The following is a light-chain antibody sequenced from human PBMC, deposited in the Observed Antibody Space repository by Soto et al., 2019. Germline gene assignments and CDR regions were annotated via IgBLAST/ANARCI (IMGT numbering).Light chain of an antibody. J-gene: IGLJ2*01. CDR2: LNSDGSH. CDR1: SGHSNYA. Sequence: QSVLTQSPSASASLGASVKLTCTLSSGHSNYAIAWHQQQSEKGPRYLMKLNSDGSHSKGDGIPDRFSGSSSGAERSLTISSLQYEDEADYYCQTWGSGIVVFGGGTKLTVL. CDR3: QTWGSGIVV. V-gene: IGLV4-69*01.